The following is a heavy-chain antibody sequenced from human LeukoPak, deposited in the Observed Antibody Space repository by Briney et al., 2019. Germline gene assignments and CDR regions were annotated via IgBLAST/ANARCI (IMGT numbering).Heavy chain of an antibody. V-gene: IGHV3-23*01. CDR2: ISGSGGST. D-gene: IGHD2-2*01. Sequence: HTGGSLRLSCAASGFTFSSYAMSWVRQAPGKGLEWVSAISGSGGSTYYADSVKGRFTISRDNSKNTVYLQMNSLRAEDTAVYYCAKPLGSTSCYSVWGQGTTVTVSS. CDR3: AKPLGSTSCYSV. CDR1: GFTFSSYA. J-gene: IGHJ6*02.